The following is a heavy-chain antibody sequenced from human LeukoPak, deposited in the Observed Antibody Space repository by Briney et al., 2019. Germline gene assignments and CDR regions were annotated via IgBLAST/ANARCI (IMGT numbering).Heavy chain of an antibody. V-gene: IGHV4-61*09. Sequence: PSQTLSLTCTVSGGSISSGSYDWYWIRQPAGKGLEWIGHIYTSGSSNYSPSLKSRVTISVDTSKNQFSLKLTFVTAADTAVYYCTKGRGIWGQGTLVTVSS. CDR3: TKGRGI. CDR2: IYTSGSS. D-gene: IGHD3-10*01. CDR1: GGSISSGSYD. J-gene: IGHJ4*02.